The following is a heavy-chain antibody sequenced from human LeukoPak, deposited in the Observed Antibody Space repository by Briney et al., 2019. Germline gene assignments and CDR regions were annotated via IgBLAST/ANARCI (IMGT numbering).Heavy chain of an antibody. D-gene: IGHD3-10*01. CDR2: IIPIFGTA. V-gene: IGHV1-69*06. J-gene: IGHJ6*03. CDR3: ARGGDITMVRGVTYYYYYYMDV. Sequence: ASVRVSCKASGGTFSSYAISWVRQAPGQGLEWMGGIIPIFGTANYAQKFQGRVTITADKSTSTAYMELSSLRSEDTAVYYCARGGDITMVRGVTYYYYYYMDVWGKGTTVTISS. CDR1: GGTFSSYA.